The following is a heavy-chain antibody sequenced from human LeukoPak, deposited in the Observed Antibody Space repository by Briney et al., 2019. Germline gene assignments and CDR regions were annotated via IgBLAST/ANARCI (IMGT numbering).Heavy chain of an antibody. CDR3: ARAAYCGGDCYYFDY. D-gene: IGHD2-21*02. J-gene: IGHJ4*02. V-gene: IGHV3-48*02. CDR1: GFSFSSYS. CDR2: ISTGSTTI. Sequence: GGSLRLPCAGSGFSFSSYSINWVRQAPGKGLEWVSYISTGSTTIYYADSVKGRFTISRDNARNSLYLQMNSLRDEDTAVYYCARAAYCGGDCYYFDYWGQGILVTVSS.